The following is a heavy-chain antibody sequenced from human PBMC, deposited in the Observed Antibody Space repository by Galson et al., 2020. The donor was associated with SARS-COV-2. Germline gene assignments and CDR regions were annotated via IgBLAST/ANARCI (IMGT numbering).Heavy chain of an antibody. V-gene: IGHV3-15*01. CDR3: TTGITMVRGVCPLCYYYYMDV. CDR2: IKSKTDGGTT. D-gene: IGHD3-10*01. J-gene: IGHJ6*03. CDR1: GFTFSNAW. Sequence: GESLKISCAASGFTFSNAWMSWVRQAPGKGLEWVGRIKSKTDGGTTDYAAPVKGRFTISRDDSKNTLYLQMNSLKTEDTAVYYCTTGITMVRGVCPLCYYYYMDVGGKGTTVTVSS.